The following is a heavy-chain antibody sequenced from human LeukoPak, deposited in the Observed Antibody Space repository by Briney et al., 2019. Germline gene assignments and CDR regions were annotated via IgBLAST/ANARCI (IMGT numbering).Heavy chain of an antibody. Sequence: PGGSLRLSCAASGFTFSSYGMHWVRQAPSKGLDWVTVIWYDGSNKYYADSVKGRFTISRDNSKNTLYLQMNSLRAEDTAVYYCARDDDPIAVAGTFDYWGQGTLVTVSS. J-gene: IGHJ4*02. D-gene: IGHD6-19*01. CDR3: ARDDDPIAVAGTFDY. V-gene: IGHV3-33*01. CDR1: GFTFSSYG. CDR2: IWYDGSNK.